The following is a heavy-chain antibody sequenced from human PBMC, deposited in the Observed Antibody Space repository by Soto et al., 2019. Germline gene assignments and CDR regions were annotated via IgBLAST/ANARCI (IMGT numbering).Heavy chain of an antibody. CDR2: IYQTGST. Sequence: SETLSLTCAVSGGSVSSNNWWSCVRQPPGQGLEWIGEIYQTGSTNYNPSLKSRLTISVDKFKNQFSLKLSSVTAADTAVYFCASLGYCSGADCHGTRWGQGILVTVSS. J-gene: IGHJ4*01. D-gene: IGHD2-8*02. CDR3: ASLGYCSGADCHGTR. CDR1: GGSVSSNNW. V-gene: IGHV4-4*02.